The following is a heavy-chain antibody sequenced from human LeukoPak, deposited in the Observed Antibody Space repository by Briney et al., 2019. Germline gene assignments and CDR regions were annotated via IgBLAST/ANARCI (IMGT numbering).Heavy chain of an antibody. CDR1: GGSISNNY. J-gene: IGHJ6*03. Sequence: PSETLSLTCTVSGGSISNNYWSWFRQPPGKGLEWIGYIYYTGSTNYSPSLKSRVTISVDMSKNQFSLKLTSVTAADTAVYYCARAKGNSNYPYYYMDVWGKGTTVTVSS. CDR3: ARAKGNSNYPYYYMDV. CDR2: IYYTGST. D-gene: IGHD4-11*01. V-gene: IGHV4-59*01.